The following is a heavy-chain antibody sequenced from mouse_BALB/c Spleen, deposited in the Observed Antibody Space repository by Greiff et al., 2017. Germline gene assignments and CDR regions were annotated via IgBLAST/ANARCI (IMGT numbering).Heavy chain of an antibody. CDR2: ISSGGSYT. J-gene: IGHJ4*01. V-gene: IGHV5-9-3*01. D-gene: IGHD2-4*01. Sequence: EVKLVESGGGLVKPGGSLKLSCAASGFTFSSYAMSWVRQTPEKRLEWVATISSGGSYTYYPDSVKGRFTISRDNAKNTLYMQMSRLRSEDTAMYYGARQDYDGPYYYAMDYWGQGTSVTVSS. CDR1: GFTFSSYA. CDR3: ARQDYDGPYYYAMDY.